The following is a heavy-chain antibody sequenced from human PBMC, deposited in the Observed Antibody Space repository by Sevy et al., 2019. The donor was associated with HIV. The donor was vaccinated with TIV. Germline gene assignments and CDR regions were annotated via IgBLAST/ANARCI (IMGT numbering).Heavy chain of an antibody. V-gene: IGHV1-8*03. CDR3: ARGRGNLVTLDY. CDR1: GYTFTSYD. Sequence: ASGKVSCTASGYTFTSYDLNWVRQATGQGLEWMGWLNPNSGNTGYAQKFQGRVTITRDTSIGTAYMELSDLRSEDTAVYYCARGRGNLVTLDYWGQGTLVTVSS. J-gene: IGHJ4*02. D-gene: IGHD2-21*02. CDR2: LNPNSGNT.